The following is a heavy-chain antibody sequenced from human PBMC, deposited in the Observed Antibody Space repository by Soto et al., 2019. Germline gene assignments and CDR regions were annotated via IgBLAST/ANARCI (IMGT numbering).Heavy chain of an antibody. CDR2: IWYDGSNK. Sequence: QVQLVESGGGVVQPGRSLRLSCAASGFTFSSYGMHWVRQAPGKGLEWVAVIWYDGSNKYYADSVKGRFTISRDNSKNTVYLQMNSLRAEDTAVSYCARGGGSLSSSRDGIDYWDQVTLVTVSS. J-gene: IGHJ4*02. V-gene: IGHV3-33*01. CDR1: GFTFSSYG. D-gene: IGHD6-13*01. CDR3: ARGGGSLSSSRDGIDY.